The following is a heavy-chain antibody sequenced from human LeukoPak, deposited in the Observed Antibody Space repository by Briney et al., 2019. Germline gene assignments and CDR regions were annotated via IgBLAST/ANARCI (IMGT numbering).Heavy chain of an antibody. V-gene: IGHV3-66*01. CDR1: RFTVTSNY. Sequence: TGGCLRLSCAPSRFTVTSNYMSSVRQAPRKGLEWVSVIYSGGSTYYADSVKGRFTISRDNSKNTLYLQMNSLRAEDTAVYYCARDRSGYFQNWGQGTLVTVSS. J-gene: IGHJ1*01. CDR3: ARDRSGYFQN. D-gene: IGHD3-3*01. CDR2: IYSGGST.